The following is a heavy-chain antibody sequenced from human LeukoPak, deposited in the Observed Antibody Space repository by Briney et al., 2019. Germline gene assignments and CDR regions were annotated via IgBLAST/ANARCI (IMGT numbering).Heavy chain of an antibody. CDR2: MNPNSGNT. Sequence: GASVKVSFKASGYTFTSYDINWVRQATGQGLEWMGWMNPNSGNTGYAQKFQDRVTMTRDSSISTAYMELSGLRSEDTGVYYCARGITRIAIVQGLPYNWFDPWGQGTLVTVSS. J-gene: IGHJ5*02. D-gene: IGHD3-10*01. CDR1: GYTFTSYD. V-gene: IGHV1-8*02. CDR3: ARGITRIAIVQGLPYNWFDP.